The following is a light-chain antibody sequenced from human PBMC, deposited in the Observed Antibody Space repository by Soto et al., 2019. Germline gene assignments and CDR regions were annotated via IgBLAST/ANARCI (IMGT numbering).Light chain of an antibody. Sequence: QSVLTQPASVSGSPGQSITISCTGTSSDVGGYSYVSWYQQHPGDAPKLMIYHVTNRPSGVSDRFSGSKSGNTASLTISGLQAXGXXXXXCXSYTSSTVYIFGTGTKVTVL. CDR3: XSYTSSTVYI. V-gene: IGLV2-14*03. J-gene: IGLJ1*01. CDR2: HVT. CDR1: SSDVGGYSY.